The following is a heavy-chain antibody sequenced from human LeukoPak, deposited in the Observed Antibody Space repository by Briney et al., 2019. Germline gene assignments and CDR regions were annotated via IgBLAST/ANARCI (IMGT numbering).Heavy chain of an antibody. D-gene: IGHD6-19*01. CDR3: AASRYSSGWYPSDY. Sequence: GGSLRLSCAASGFTFDDYAMHWVRQAPGKGLEWVSGISWNSGSIGYADSVKGRFTISRDNSKNTLYLQMNSLRAEDTAVYYCAASRYSSGWYPSDYWGQGTLVTVSS. CDR1: GFTFDDYA. V-gene: IGHV3-9*01. CDR2: ISWNSGSI. J-gene: IGHJ4*02.